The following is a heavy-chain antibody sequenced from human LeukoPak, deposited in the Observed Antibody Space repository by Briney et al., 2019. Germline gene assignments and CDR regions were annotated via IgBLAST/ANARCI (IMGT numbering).Heavy chain of an antibody. Sequence: PGGSLRLSCAASGFTFSSYAMSWVRQAPGKGREGVSAISGSGGSTYYADSVKGRFTISRDNSKNPLYLQMNSLRAEDTAVYYCARNQLDIVVVPAAIPYYYYYMDVWGKGTTVTVSS. CDR1: GFTFSSYA. J-gene: IGHJ6*03. CDR3: ARNQLDIVVVPAAIPYYYYYMDV. CDR2: ISGSGGST. D-gene: IGHD2-2*01. V-gene: IGHV3-23*01.